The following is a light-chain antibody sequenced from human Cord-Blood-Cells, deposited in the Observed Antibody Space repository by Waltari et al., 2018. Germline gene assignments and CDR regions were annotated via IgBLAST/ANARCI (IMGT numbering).Light chain of an antibody. CDR1: SSNVGSYNL. CDR2: EGS. Sequence: SALTQPASVSGSPRQSTAIPCTDTSSNVGSYNLVSWYQQHTGKAPKLMFYEGSRRPSGFSNRFSGSKSGNTASLTISGLQAEYEADYYCCSYAGSSTWVFGGGTKLTVL. J-gene: IGLJ3*02. V-gene: IGLV2-23*01. CDR3: CSYAGSSTWV.